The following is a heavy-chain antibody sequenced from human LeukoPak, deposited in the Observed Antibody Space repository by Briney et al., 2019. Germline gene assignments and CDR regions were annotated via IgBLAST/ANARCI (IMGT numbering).Heavy chain of an antibody. J-gene: IGHJ4*02. CDR3: ARDQSGYSYGADY. CDR1: GFIFSSHG. CDR2: ISSSSSYI. D-gene: IGHD5-18*01. V-gene: IGHV3-21*01. Sequence: PGGSLRLSCAASGFIFSSHGMNWVRQAPGKGLEWVSSISSSSSYIYYADSVKDRFTISRDNAKNSLYLQMNSLRAEDTAVYYCARDQSGYSYGADYWGQGTLVTVSS.